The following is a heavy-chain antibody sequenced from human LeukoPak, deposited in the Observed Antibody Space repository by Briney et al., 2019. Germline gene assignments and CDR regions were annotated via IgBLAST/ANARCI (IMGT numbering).Heavy chain of an antibody. CDR3: ARSSYGAGSKPYWVDY. J-gene: IGHJ4*02. Sequence: SETLSLTCTVSGGSISSSSYYWAWIRRPPGKGLEYIGSYSGSTYNNPSLKSRVTISVDTSKKQFSLKLSSVTAADTAVYFCARSSYGAGSKPYWVDYWGQGTLVTVSS. V-gene: IGHV4-39*01. CDR2: YSGST. D-gene: IGHD3-10*01. CDR1: GGSISSSSYY.